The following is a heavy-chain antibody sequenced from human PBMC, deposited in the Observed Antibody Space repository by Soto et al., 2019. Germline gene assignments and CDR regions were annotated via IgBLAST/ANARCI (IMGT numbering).Heavy chain of an antibody. CDR2: IYSGGST. Sequence: GGSLRLSCAASGFTVSSNYMSWVRQAPGKGLEWVSVIYSGGSTYYADSVKGRFTISRDNSKNTLYLQMNSLRAEDTAVYYCASAPWKLREGYDFDYWGQGTLVTVSS. D-gene: IGHD5-18*01. J-gene: IGHJ4*02. V-gene: IGHV3-66*02. CDR3: ASAPWKLREGYDFDY. CDR1: GFTVSSNY.